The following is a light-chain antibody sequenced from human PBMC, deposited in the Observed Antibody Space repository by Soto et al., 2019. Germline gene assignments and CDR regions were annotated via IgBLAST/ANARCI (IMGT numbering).Light chain of an antibody. V-gene: IGKV1-39*01. CDR1: QSISRN. Sequence: DIQMTQSPSSLSASVGDRVTITCRASQSISRNLNWYQHKPGKAPKLLIYAASSLQNGVPSRFSGSGSQTEFTLSISSLQPEDFGTYYCQQSYTTASITFGQGTRLEIK. CDR3: QQSYTTASIT. CDR2: AAS. J-gene: IGKJ5*01.